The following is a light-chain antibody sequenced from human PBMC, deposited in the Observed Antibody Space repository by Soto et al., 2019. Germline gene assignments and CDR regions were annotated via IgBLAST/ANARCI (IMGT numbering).Light chain of an antibody. CDR1: SSDVGGYNY. Sequence: QSVLTQPASVSGSPGQSITISCTGTSSDVGGYNYVSWYQQHPGKATKLMIYDVSNRPSGVSNRFSGSKSGNTASLTISRLQAEDEADYYCSSYTSSSTLYVFGTGTKVTVL. J-gene: IGLJ1*01. CDR2: DVS. V-gene: IGLV2-14*01. CDR3: SSYTSSSTLYV.